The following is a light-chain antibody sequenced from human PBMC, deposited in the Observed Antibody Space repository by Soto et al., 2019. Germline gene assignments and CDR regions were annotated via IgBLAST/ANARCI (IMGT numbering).Light chain of an antibody. J-gene: IGKJ2*02. CDR1: QSVSSN. CDR2: GAS. V-gene: IGKV3-15*01. CDR3: QQYFTSRT. Sequence: EIVMTQSPATLSVSPGETATLSCRASQSVSSNLAWYQQKPGQAPSLLIYGASTRATDIPPRFSGSGSGTEFTLTITSLQSEDFAVYYCQQYFTSRTFGQGTKLEIK.